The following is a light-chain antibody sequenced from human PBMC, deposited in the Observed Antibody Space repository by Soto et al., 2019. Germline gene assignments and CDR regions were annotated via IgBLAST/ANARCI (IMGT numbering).Light chain of an antibody. CDR1: SSDVGSYNL. CDR3: CSYAGSSTYYV. Sequence: QSVLTQPASVSGSPGQSITISCTGTSSDVGSYNLVSWYQQHPGKARKLMIYEVSKRPSGVSNRFSGSKSGNTASLTISGLQSEDEADYYCCSYAGSSTYYVFGPGTKLTVL. V-gene: IGLV2-23*02. CDR2: EVS. J-gene: IGLJ1*01.